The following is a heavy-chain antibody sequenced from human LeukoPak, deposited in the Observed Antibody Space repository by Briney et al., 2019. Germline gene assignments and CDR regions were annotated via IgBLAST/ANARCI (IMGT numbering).Heavy chain of an antibody. Sequence: GGSLRLSXAASGFTFSSYAMSWVRQAPGKGLEWVSAISGSGGSTYYADSVNGRFTISRDNSKNTLYLQMNSLRAEDTAVYYCAKGIYGYSYGLFDYWGQGTLVTVFS. CDR1: GFTFSSYA. V-gene: IGHV3-23*01. CDR3: AKGIYGYSYGLFDY. J-gene: IGHJ4*02. CDR2: ISGSGGST. D-gene: IGHD5-18*01.